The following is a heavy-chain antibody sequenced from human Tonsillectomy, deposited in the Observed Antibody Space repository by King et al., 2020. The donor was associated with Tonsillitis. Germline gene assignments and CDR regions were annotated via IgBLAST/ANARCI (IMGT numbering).Heavy chain of an antibody. CDR2: SVIYSGHSST. J-gene: IGHJ5*02. Sequence: VQLVESGGGLVQPGGSLRLSCEASGFIFTDYAMSWVRQAPGKGLEWVSSVIYSGHSSTYYADSVKGRFTISRDNSKNTLYLQMTSLRPEDTAVYYCGKAVSLFPNWFDPWGQGTLVTVSS. CDR3: GKAVSLFPNWFDP. D-gene: IGHD3-16*01. V-gene: IGHV3-23*03. CDR1: GFIFTDYA.